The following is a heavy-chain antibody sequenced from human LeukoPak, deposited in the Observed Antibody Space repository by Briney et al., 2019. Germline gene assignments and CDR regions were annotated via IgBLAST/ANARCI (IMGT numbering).Heavy chain of an antibody. CDR2: IYPGDSDS. CDR3: ARQGGGSDDAFDI. CDR1: GSSFTSYW. J-gene: IGHJ3*02. V-gene: IGHV5-51*01. Sequence: GESLKISCKGSGSSFTSYWIGWVRQMPEKGLEWMGIIYPGDSDSKYSPSFQGQVTISADKSISTAYLQWSSLKASDTAMYYCARQGGGSDDAFDIWGQGTMVTVSS. D-gene: IGHD1-26*01.